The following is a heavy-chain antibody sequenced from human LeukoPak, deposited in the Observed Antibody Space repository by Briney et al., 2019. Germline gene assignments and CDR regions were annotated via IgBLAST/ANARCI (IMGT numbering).Heavy chain of an antibody. CDR2: IYTSGST. CDR3: ARVMYCSSTSCYTPAVYWYFDL. CDR1: GGSIIGYY. J-gene: IGHJ2*01. V-gene: IGHV4-4*09. Sequence: SETLSLTCTVSGGSIIGYYWTWIRQPPGKGLEWIGYIYTSGSTNYNPSLKSRVTISIDTSKNQFSLKLSSVTAADTAVYYCARVMYCSSTSCYTPAVYWYFDLWGRGTLVTVSS. D-gene: IGHD2-2*02.